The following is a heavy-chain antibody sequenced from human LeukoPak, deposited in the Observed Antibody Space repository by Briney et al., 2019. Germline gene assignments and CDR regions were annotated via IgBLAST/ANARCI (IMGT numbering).Heavy chain of an antibody. CDR1: GFTFSHFV. CDR2: MTTFDARI. V-gene: IGHV3-21*01. J-gene: IGHJ4*02. CDR3: ARDPGSDRFQYFDF. D-gene: IGHD6-19*01. Sequence: PGGSLRLSCAASGFTFSHFVFIWVRQAPGKGLEWVASMTTFDARIYYADSVRGRFTISRDTAENSLFLHMNSLTAEDTAVYYCARDPGSDRFQYFDFWGQGALVIVS.